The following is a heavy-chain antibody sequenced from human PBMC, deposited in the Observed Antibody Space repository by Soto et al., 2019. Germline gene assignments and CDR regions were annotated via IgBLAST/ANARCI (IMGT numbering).Heavy chain of an antibody. V-gene: IGHV1-18*04. D-gene: IGHD6-19*01. CDR1: GYTFTSYG. J-gene: IGHJ4*02. Sequence: QVQLVQSGAEVKKPGASVKVSCKASGYTFTSYGISWVRQAPGQGLEWMGWIRAYNGYTNYAQKFQGRVTISTDTSTSTDYMELRSLSSDDTAVYYCVRASDGYRSCWYVGYFDYWGQGTLVTVSA. CDR2: IRAYNGYT. CDR3: VRASDGYRSCWYVGYFDY.